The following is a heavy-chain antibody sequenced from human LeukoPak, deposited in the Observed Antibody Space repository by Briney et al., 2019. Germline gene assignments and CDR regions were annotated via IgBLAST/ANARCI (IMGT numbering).Heavy chain of an antibody. D-gene: IGHD4-17*01. Sequence: PSETLSLTCTVSGGSISSYYWSWIRQPPGKGLEWIGYIYYSGSTNYNPSLKSRVTISVDTSKNQFSLKLSSVTAADTAVYYCARAFPPHDYGDPNWFDPWGQGTLVTVSS. CDR2: IYYSGST. CDR3: ARAFPPHDYGDPNWFDP. CDR1: GGSISSYY. J-gene: IGHJ5*02. V-gene: IGHV4-59*01.